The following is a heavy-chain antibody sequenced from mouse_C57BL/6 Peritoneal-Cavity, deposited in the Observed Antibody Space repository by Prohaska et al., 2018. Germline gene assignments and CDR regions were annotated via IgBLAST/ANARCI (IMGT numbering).Heavy chain of an antibody. CDR3: MRYGNYWYFDV. CDR1: GFTFSGFW. D-gene: IGHD2-1*01. J-gene: IGHJ1*03. Sequence: EVQLLETGGGLVQPGGSRGLSCEGSGFTFSGFWMSWVRQTPGKTLEWIGDINSDGSAXNYAPSIKDRFTSFRDNYKSTLYLQMSNVRSEDTATYFCMRYGNYWYFDVWGTGTTVTVSS. V-gene: IGHV11-2*01. CDR2: INSDGSAX.